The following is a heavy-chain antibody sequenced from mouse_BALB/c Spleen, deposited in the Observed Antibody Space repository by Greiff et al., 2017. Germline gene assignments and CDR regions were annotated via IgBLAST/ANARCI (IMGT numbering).Heavy chain of an antibody. D-gene: IGHD2-4*01. CDR1: GFTFSSYT. Sequence: EVNLVESGGGLVKPGGSLKLSCAASGFTFSSYTMSWVRQTPEKRLEWVATISSGGSYTYYPDSVKGRFTISRDNAKNTLYLQMSSLKSEDTAMYYCTRAYDYDRNWYFDVWGAGTTVTVSS. CDR3: TRAYDYDRNWYFDV. J-gene: IGHJ1*01. CDR2: ISSGGSYT. V-gene: IGHV5-6-4*01.